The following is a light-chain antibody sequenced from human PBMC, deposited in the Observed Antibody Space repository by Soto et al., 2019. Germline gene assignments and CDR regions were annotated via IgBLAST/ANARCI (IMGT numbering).Light chain of an antibody. CDR2: EDN. Sequence: NFMLTQPHSVSESPGKTVTISCTRSSGSIASNYVQWYQQRPGSAPTTVIYEDNQRPSGVPDRFSGSIDSSSNSASLTISGLKTEDEADYYCQCYDSSNTVFGGGTKVTVL. J-gene: IGLJ2*01. CDR3: QCYDSSNTV. V-gene: IGLV6-57*04. CDR1: SGSIASNY.